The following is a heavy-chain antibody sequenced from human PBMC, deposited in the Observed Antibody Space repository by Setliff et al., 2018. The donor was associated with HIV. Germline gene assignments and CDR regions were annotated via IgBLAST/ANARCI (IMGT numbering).Heavy chain of an antibody. CDR2: IIPIFGTA. V-gene: IGHV1-69*05. Sequence: GASVKVSCKASGGTFSSYAISWVRQAPGQGLEWMGGIIPIFGTANYAQKFQGRVTVTTDESTSTAYMELSSLRSEDTAVYYCARMLPPGGDYYYYYMDVWGKGTTVTVSS. J-gene: IGHJ6*03. CDR1: GGTFSSYA. D-gene: IGHD2-15*01. CDR3: ARMLPPGGDYYYYYMDV.